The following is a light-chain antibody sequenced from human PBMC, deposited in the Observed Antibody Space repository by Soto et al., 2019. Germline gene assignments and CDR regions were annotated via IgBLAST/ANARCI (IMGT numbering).Light chain of an antibody. Sequence: EIVMTQSPATLSVSPGEGATLSCRASQSVSSNLAWYQQKPGQAPRLLISGASTRATGIPARFSGGGSGTEFTLIISSLQSEDFAVYYCQQYDKWPPITFGQGTRLEIK. CDR2: GAS. V-gene: IGKV3-15*01. CDR3: QQYDKWPPIT. J-gene: IGKJ5*01. CDR1: QSVSSN.